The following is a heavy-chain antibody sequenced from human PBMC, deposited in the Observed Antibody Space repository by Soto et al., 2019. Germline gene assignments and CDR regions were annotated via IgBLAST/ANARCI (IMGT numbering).Heavy chain of an antibody. CDR1: GYTFTSYG. CDR3: ARDLGYFIPLVPAAISYQPRRDAFDI. CDR2: ISAYNGNT. Sequence: ASVKVSCKASGYTFTSYGISWVRPAPGQGLEWMGWISAYNGNTNYAQKLQGRVTMTTDTSTSTAYMELRGLRSDDTAVYYCARDLGYFIPLVPAAISYQPRRDAFDIWGQGTMVTVSS. D-gene: IGHD2-2*01. J-gene: IGHJ3*02. V-gene: IGHV1-18*01.